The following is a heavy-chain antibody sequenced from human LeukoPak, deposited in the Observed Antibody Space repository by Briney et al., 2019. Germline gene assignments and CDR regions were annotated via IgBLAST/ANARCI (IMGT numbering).Heavy chain of an antibody. V-gene: IGHV4-39*01. CDR3: ARHARYLSGDNWFDA. Sequence: SETLSLTCTVSGGSISSSNYYWGWVRKPPGKGLEWFGSLYYSGSTYYNPSLKSRVIISIDMSKNHFSLRLTSATAADTAVYYCARHARYLSGDNWFDAWGQGTMVTVSS. CDR2: LYYSGST. J-gene: IGHJ5*02. CDR1: GGSISSSNYY. D-gene: IGHD3-10*01.